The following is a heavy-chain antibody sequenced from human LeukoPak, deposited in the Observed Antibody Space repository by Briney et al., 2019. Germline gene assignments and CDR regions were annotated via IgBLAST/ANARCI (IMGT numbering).Heavy chain of an antibody. CDR3: ARGSIVVVPAAMFYYMDV. V-gene: IGHV1-69*01. D-gene: IGHD2-2*01. J-gene: IGHJ6*03. Sequence: SVKVSCRASGGTFSSYAISWVRQAPGQGLEWMGGIIPIFGTANYAQKFQGRVTITADESTSTAYMELSSLRSEDTAVYYCARGSIVVVPAAMFYYMDVWGKGTTVTVSS. CDR2: IIPIFGTA. CDR1: GGTFSSYA.